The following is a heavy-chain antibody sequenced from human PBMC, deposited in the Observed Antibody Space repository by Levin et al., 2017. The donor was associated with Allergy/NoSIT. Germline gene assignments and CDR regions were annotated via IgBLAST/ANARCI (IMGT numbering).Heavy chain of an antibody. J-gene: IGHJ3*02. CDR1: GFTFDDYA. V-gene: IGHV3-9*01. CDR2: ISWNSGSI. D-gene: IGHD3-10*01. CDR3: ARDNIGLPDAFDI. Sequence: PGGSLRLSCAASGFTFDDYAMHWLRQAPGKGLEWVSGISWNSGSIGYADSVKGRFTISRDNAKNSLYLQMNSLRTEDTALYYCARDNIGLPDAFDIWGQGTMVIVSS.